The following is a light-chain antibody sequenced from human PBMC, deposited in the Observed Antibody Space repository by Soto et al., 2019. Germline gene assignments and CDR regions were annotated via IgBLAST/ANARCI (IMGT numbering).Light chain of an antibody. CDR2: ATS. Sequence: EIVVTQSPATLSVSPGERATLSCRASQSVGNNFAWYQQKPGQAPRLLIFATSTRATGVPARFSGSGSGTEFTLTIRSLQSEDFAVYYCQQYGGWPLTFGGGAKVEIE. V-gene: IGKV3-15*01. CDR1: QSVGNN. J-gene: IGKJ4*01. CDR3: QQYGGWPLT.